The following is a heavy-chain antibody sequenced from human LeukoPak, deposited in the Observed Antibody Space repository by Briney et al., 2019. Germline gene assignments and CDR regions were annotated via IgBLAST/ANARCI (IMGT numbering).Heavy chain of an antibody. CDR3: ARDRNDILTGYHNDY. CDR2: ISAYNGNT. CDR1: GYTFTSYG. D-gene: IGHD3-9*01. Sequence: ASVKVSCKASGYTFTSYGISWVRQAPGQGLEWMGWISAYNGNTNYAQKFQGRVTMTTDTSTSTAYMELRSLRSDDTAVYYCARDRNDILTGYHNDYWGQGTLVTVSS. V-gene: IGHV1-18*01. J-gene: IGHJ4*02.